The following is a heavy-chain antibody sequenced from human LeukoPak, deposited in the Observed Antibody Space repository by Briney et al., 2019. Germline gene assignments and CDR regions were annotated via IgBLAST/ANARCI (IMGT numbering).Heavy chain of an antibody. CDR2: ISYEGSNE. V-gene: IGHV3-30-3*01. D-gene: IGHD3-9*01. Sequence: GRSLRLSCAASGFTFSSYAIHWVRQAPGKGLEWVAVISYEGSNEYYADSVKGRFTISRDNSKNTLYLQMNSLRAEDTAVYYCAKAGLRYFDWLLSGHDYWGQGTLVTVSS. CDR3: AKAGLRYFDWLLSGHDY. CDR1: GFTFSSYA. J-gene: IGHJ4*02.